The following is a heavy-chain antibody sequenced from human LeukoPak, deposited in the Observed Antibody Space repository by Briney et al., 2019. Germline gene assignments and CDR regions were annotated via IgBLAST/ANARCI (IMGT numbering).Heavy chain of an antibody. Sequence: GGSLRLSCAASGFTFSSYWMHWVRQAPGKGLVWVSRINSDGSSTSYADSVEGRFTISRDNAKNTLYLQMNSLRAEDTAVYYCARPYYDMSFDIWGQGTMVTVSS. J-gene: IGHJ3*02. CDR3: ARPYYDMSFDI. D-gene: IGHD3-22*01. CDR2: INSDGSST. V-gene: IGHV3-74*01. CDR1: GFTFSSYW.